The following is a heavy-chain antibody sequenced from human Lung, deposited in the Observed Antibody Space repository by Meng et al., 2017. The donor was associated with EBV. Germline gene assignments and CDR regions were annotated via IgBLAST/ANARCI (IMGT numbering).Heavy chain of an antibody. CDR1: GGSIRFGDYY. Sequence: QVQLQESGPGLVKPSQTLSLTCTVSGGSIRFGDYYWSWIRQPPGKGLEWIGYIYDSGSTSYNPSLMSRVTISVDTSRNQFSLKLSSVTAADTAVYYCANAGRFGESLGDYWGQGILVTVSS. J-gene: IGHJ4*02. CDR3: ANAGRFGESLGDY. V-gene: IGHV4-30-4*08. D-gene: IGHD3-10*01. CDR2: IYDSGST.